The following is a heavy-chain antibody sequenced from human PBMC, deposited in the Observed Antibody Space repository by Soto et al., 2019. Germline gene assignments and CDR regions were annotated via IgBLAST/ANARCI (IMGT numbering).Heavy chain of an antibody. V-gene: IGHV3-21*01. J-gene: IGHJ4*02. D-gene: IGHD4-4*01. Sequence: GGSLRLSCAASGFTLGSYSINWGRQAAGKGLEWVSSISSSSSYIYYADSVKGRFTISRDNAENSLYLQMNSLRAEDTAVYYCARTTVTRGFDYWGKGTLVTVPQ. CDR3: ARTTVTRGFDY. CDR1: GFTLGSYS. CDR2: ISSSSSYI.